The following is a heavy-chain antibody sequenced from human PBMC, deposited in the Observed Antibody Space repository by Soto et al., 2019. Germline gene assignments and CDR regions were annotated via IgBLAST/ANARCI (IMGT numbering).Heavy chain of an antibody. CDR3: ARVEGYFDWLPFDY. Sequence: GSLRLSCAASGFTFSSYSMNWVRQAPGKGLEWVSYISSSSSTIYYADSVKGRFTISRDNAKNSLYLQMNSLRDEDTAVYYCARVEGYFDWLPFDYWGQGTLVTVSS. CDR1: GFTFSSYS. CDR2: ISSSSSTI. V-gene: IGHV3-48*02. D-gene: IGHD3-9*01. J-gene: IGHJ4*02.